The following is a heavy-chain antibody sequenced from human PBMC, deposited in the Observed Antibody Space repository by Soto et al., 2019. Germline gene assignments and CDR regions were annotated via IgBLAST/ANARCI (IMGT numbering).Heavy chain of an antibody. CDR3: ASRDPGTSVDY. Sequence: SETLSLTCAVSGASITSHSGWSWVRQPPGKGLEWIGEIYRTGSTNYNPSLKSRVTISLDKSENQFSLKVTSLTAADTAVYYCASRDPGTSVDYWGQGTLVTVSS. CDR1: GASITSHSG. V-gene: IGHV4-4*02. D-gene: IGHD1-7*01. CDR2: IYRTGST. J-gene: IGHJ4*02.